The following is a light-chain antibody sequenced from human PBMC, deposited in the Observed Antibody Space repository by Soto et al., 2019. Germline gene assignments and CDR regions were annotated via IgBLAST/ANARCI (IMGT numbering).Light chain of an antibody. CDR2: LGS. CDR3: MQATQSSWT. J-gene: IGKJ1*01. Sequence: DIVMTQSPLSLPVTPGEPASISCRSSQSLLHSNGYNYLDWYLQKPGQSPQLLIYLGSNRASGVPDRFSGSGSGADFTLKISRVEAEDVGVYYCMQATQSSWTFGQGTKVDIK. CDR1: QSLLHSNGYNY. V-gene: IGKV2-28*01.